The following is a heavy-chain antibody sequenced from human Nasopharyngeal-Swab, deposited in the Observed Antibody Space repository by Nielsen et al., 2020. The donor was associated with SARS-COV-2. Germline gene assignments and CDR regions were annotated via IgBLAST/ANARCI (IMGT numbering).Heavy chain of an antibody. CDR3: AKDGGIAVAGWFDP. D-gene: IGHD6-19*01. CDR1: GFTFSSYA. V-gene: IGHV3-23*01. CDR2: ISGSGGST. Sequence: GGSLRLSCAASGFTFSSYAMSWVRQAPGRGLEWVSAISGSGGSTYYADSVKGRFTISRDNFKNTLDLQMNSLRAEDTAVYYCAKDGGIAVAGWFDPWGQGTLVTVSS. J-gene: IGHJ5*02.